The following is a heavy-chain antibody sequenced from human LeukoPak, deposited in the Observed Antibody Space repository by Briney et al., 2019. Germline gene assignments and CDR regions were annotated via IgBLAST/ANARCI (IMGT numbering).Heavy chain of an antibody. CDR3: ATYGSGSGTFFDS. V-gene: IGHV3-11*04. CDR1: GYLFQNYY. Sequence: GGAPRPSLAGPGYLFQNYYMSLDRQAPEKGLEWVSYISHSGSTIYYADSVKGRFTISRDNAKNSLYLQMNSLRAEDTALYYCATYGSGSGTFFDSWGQGTLVTVSS. CDR2: ISHSGSTI. D-gene: IGHD3-10*01. J-gene: IGHJ4*01.